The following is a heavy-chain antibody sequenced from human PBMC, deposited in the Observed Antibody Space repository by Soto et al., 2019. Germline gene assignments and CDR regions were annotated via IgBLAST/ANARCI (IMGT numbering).Heavy chain of an antibody. CDR3: SKRDYYDSATFSPLFES. V-gene: IGHV3-23*01. CDR2: ITGDDHRT. Sequence: EVQLLESGGGLVQPGGSLRLSCTASGFTFSGYAMSWVRQSPGKELEWVAAITGDDHRTYYADSVEGRFTISRDNSKKTLLLQMNSLRTEDTAIYHCSKRDYYDSATFSPLFESWGQGVLVTVSS. D-gene: IGHD3-22*01. J-gene: IGHJ4*02. CDR1: GFTFSGYA.